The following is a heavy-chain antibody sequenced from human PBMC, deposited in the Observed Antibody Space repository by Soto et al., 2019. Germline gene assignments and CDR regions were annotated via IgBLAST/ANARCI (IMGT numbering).Heavy chain of an antibody. CDR2: IYYSGST. J-gene: IGHJ4*02. Sequence: SETLSLTCTVSGGSISSYYWSWIRQPPGKGLEWIGYIYYSGSTNYNPSLKSRVTISVDMSKNQFSLKLSSVTAADTAVYYCASSHYGYGDYYYFDYWGQGTLVTVSS. V-gene: IGHV4-59*08. D-gene: IGHD4-17*01. CDR1: GGSISSYY. CDR3: ASSHYGYGDYYYFDY.